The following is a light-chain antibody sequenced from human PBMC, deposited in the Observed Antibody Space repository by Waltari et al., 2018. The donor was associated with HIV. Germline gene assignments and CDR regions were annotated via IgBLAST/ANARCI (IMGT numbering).Light chain of an antibody. CDR3: YAYAGNCWV. CDR2: YVS. V-gene: IGLV2-11*01. CDR1: SSDVGGYDY. Sequence: QSALTQPRSVSGSPGQSVTISCTGTSSDVGGYDYVSWYQQHPGHAPNLMSYYVSERAAAVRDRVSRSKSGNTVSMTMSGLQDEDESDYAGYAYAGNCWVFGGGTKLTVL. J-gene: IGLJ3*02.